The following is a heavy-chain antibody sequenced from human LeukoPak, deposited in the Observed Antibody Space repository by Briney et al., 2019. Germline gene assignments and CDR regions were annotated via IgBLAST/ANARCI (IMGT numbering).Heavy chain of an antibody. D-gene: IGHD3-22*01. V-gene: IGHV3-21*01. J-gene: IGHJ3*02. CDR3: ARGSWYYYDSSGYYGPGAPDAFDI. CDR1: GFTFSSYS. Sequence: GGSLRLSCAASGFTFSSYSMNWVRQAPGKGLEWVSSISSSSSYIYYADSVKGRFTISRDNAKNSLYLQMNSLRAEDTAVYYCARGSWYYYDSSGYYGPGAPDAFDIWGQGTMVTVSS. CDR2: ISSSSSYI.